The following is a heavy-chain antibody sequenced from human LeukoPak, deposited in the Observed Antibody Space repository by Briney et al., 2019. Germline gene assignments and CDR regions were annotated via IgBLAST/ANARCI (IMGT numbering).Heavy chain of an antibody. CDR2: IMQDGSDK. CDR3: ARDVRGGYFDY. Sequence: PGGSLRLSCAASGFTFSNYWMSWVRQAPGKGLEWVANIMQDGSDKYYVDSVKGRFTVSRDNAKNSLYLQMNSLRAEDTAVYYCARDVRGGYFDYWGQGALVTVSS. D-gene: IGHD2-15*01. V-gene: IGHV3-7*01. CDR1: GFTFSNYW. J-gene: IGHJ4*02.